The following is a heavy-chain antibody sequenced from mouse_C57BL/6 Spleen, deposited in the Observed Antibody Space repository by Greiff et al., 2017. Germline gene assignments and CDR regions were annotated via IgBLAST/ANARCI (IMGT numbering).Heavy chain of an antibody. V-gene: IGHV1-82*01. Sequence: VQLQQSGPELVKPGASVKISCKASGYAFSSSWMNWVKQRPGKGLEWIGRIYPGDGDSNYNGKFKGKATLTADKSSSTAYMQLSSLTSEDSAVYFCAREEYYGSSSDYWGQGTTLTVSS. D-gene: IGHD1-1*01. CDR2: IYPGDGDS. CDR3: AREEYYGSSSDY. CDR1: GYAFSSSW. J-gene: IGHJ2*01.